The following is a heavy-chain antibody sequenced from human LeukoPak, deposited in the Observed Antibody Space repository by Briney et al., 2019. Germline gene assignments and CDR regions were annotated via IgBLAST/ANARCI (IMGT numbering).Heavy chain of an antibody. D-gene: IGHD3-10*01. Sequence: GASVKVSCKASGGTFSSYAISWVRQAPGQGLEWMGGIIPIFGTANYAQKFQGRVTITADESTSTAYMELSSLRSEDTAVYYCAREESPLYYYGSGSYYDYWGQGTLVTVSS. V-gene: IGHV1-69*13. CDR1: GGTFSSYA. J-gene: IGHJ4*02. CDR3: AREESPLYYYGSGSYYDY. CDR2: IIPIFGTA.